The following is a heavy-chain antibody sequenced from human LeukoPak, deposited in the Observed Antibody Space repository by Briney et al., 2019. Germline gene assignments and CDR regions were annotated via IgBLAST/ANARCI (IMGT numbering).Heavy chain of an antibody. J-gene: IGHJ4*02. Sequence: TGGSLRLSCAASGFTFSSYGIHWVRQAPGKGLEWVTFIQYDGSNKYYADSVKGRFTISRDNSKNTLYLQMNSLRAEDTAVYYCARGSGSYLGSWGQGTLVTVSS. CDR2: IQYDGSNK. CDR3: ARGSGSYLGS. CDR1: GFTFSSYG. V-gene: IGHV3-30*02. D-gene: IGHD1-26*01.